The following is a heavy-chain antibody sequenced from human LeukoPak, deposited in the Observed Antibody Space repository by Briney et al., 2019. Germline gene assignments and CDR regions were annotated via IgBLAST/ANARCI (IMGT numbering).Heavy chain of an antibody. Sequence: PGGSLRLSCASSGFTFDDYAMHWVRQAPGKGLEWVSGISWNSGSIGYADSVKGRFTISRDNSKNTLYLLLNSLRAEDTAVYFCAKGLLDPNLVLDYWGQGTLVTVSS. CDR2: ISWNSGSI. D-gene: IGHD2-8*02. V-gene: IGHV3-9*01. CDR3: AKGLLDPNLVLDY. CDR1: GFTFDDYA. J-gene: IGHJ4*02.